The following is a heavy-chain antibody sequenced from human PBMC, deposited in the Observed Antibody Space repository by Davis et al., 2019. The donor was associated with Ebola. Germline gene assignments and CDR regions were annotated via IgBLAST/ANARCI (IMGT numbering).Heavy chain of an antibody. D-gene: IGHD3-10*01. CDR2: INHSGST. CDR3: ARVSRGSRSYYTDAFDI. CDR1: GGSFSGYY. V-gene: IGHV4-34*01. Sequence: PSETLSLTCAVYGGSFSGYYWSWIRQPPGKGLEWIGEINHSGSTNYNPSLKSRVTISVDTSRNHFSLKLSSVTAADTAVYYCARVSRGSRSYYTDAFDIWGQGTMVTVSS. J-gene: IGHJ3*02.